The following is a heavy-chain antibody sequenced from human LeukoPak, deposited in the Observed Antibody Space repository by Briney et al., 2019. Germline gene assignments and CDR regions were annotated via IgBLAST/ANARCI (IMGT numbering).Heavy chain of an antibody. CDR2: IYDSGST. J-gene: IGHJ4*02. CDR3: ARESHWNYVDY. D-gene: IGHD1-1*01. Sequence: SSETLSLTCTVSGGSIRSSYYYWGWIRQPPGKGLEWIGSIYDSGSTNYNPSLKSRVTISVDTSKNQFSLKLSSVTAADTAVYYCARESHWNYVDYWGQGTLVTVSS. CDR1: GGSIRSSYYY. V-gene: IGHV4-39*07.